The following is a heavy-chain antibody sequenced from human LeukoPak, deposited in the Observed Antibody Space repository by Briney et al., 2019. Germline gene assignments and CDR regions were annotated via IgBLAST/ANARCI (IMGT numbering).Heavy chain of an antibody. CDR3: AKDLAGSGSYSFDY. J-gene: IGHJ4*02. Sequence: GGSLRLSCAASGFTVSNNYMSWVRQAPGKGLEWVSLIYSDGSTSYADSVKGRFTISRDNSKNTLYLQMNSLRDEDTAVYYCAKDLAGSGSYSFDYWGQGTLVTVSS. CDR1: GFTVSNNY. D-gene: IGHD1-26*01. CDR2: IYSDGST. V-gene: IGHV3-53*01.